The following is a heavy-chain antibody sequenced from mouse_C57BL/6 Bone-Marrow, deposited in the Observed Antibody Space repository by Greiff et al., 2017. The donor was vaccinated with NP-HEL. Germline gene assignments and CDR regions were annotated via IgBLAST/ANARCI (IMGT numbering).Heavy chain of an antibody. J-gene: IGHJ2*01. Sequence: QVQLQQPGAELVKPGASVKLSCKASGYTFTSYWMQWVKQRPGQGLEWIGEIDPSDSYTNYNQKFKGKATLTVDTSSSTAYMQLSSLTSEDSAVYYCARLGSSYFDYWGQGTTLTVSS. D-gene: IGHD1-1*01. CDR2: IDPSDSYT. CDR3: ARLGSSYFDY. CDR1: GYTFTSYW. V-gene: IGHV1-50*01.